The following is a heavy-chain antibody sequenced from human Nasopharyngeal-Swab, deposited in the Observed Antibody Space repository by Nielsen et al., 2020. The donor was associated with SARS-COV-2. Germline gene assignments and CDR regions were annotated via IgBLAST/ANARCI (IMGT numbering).Heavy chain of an antibody. J-gene: IGHJ4*02. Sequence: SVKVSCKASGGTFSSYAISWVRQAPGQGLEWMGWISVYNGNANYARRFQGRVTITADESTSTAYMELSSLRSEDTAVYYCARGLYYDSSGYFDYWGQGTLVTVSS. V-gene: IGHV1-69*13. D-gene: IGHD3-22*01. CDR3: ARGLYYDSSGYFDY. CDR1: GGTFSSYA. CDR2: ISVYNGNA.